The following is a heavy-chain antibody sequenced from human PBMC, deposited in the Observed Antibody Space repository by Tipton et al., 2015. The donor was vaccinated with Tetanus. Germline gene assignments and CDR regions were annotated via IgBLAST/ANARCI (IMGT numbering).Heavy chain of an antibody. J-gene: IGHJ6*02. CDR3: VKDRALSGYLFYYGMDA. V-gene: IGHV3-23*01. CDR2: VSGPTAYST. Sequence: SLRLSCAASGFTFSNFPMAWVRQVPGKGLEWVSGVSGPTAYSTYYADSVRGRFTISRDNSKNTLYLQMHSLRPDDTAVYYCVKDRALSGYLFYYGMDAWGQGATVIVSS. CDR1: GFTFSNFP. D-gene: IGHD5-12*01.